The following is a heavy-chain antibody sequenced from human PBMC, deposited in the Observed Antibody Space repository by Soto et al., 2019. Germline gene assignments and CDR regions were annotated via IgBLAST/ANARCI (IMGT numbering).Heavy chain of an antibody. CDR2: INAGSGNT. V-gene: IGHV1-3*01. J-gene: IGHJ4*02. CDR3: ARGIDYNFWSGYYNYFDY. D-gene: IGHD3-3*01. Sequence: QVQLVQSGAEVKKPGASVKVSCKASGYTFTKHTIHWVRQAPGQRLEWMGWINAGSGNTKYSQNFQGRVTISRDTSATTAYMELSSLGSEDTAVFYRARGIDYNFWSGYYNYFDYWGQGTLVTVSS. CDR1: GYTFTKHT.